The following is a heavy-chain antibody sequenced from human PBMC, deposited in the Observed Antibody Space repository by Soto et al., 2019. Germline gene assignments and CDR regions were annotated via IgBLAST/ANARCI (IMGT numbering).Heavy chain of an antibody. Sequence: GGSLRLSCAASGFTFSNAWMNWVRQAPGKGLEWVGRIKSKTDGGTTDYAAPVKGRFTISRDDSKNTLYLQMNSLKTEDTAVYYCTTGFGFQGSWYGDYYYGMDVWGQGTTVTVSS. D-gene: IGHD6-13*01. CDR3: TTGFGFQGSWYGDYYYGMDV. CDR2: IKSKTDGGTT. V-gene: IGHV3-15*07. J-gene: IGHJ6*02. CDR1: GFTFSNAW.